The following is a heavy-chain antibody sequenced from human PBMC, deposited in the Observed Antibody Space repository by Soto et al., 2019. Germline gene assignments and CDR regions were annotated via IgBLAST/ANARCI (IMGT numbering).Heavy chain of an antibody. D-gene: IGHD3-3*01. J-gene: IGHJ3*02. V-gene: IGHV4-34*01. CDR1: GGSFSGYY. CDR2: INHSGST. CDR3: ARGVADWTYYDFWSGYRDDAFDI. Sequence: PSETLSLTCAAYGGSFSGYYWSWIRQPPGKGLEWIGEINHSGSTNYNPSLKSRVTISVDTSKNQFSLKLSSVTAADTAVYYCARGVADWTYYDFWSGYRDDAFDIWGQGTMVAVSS.